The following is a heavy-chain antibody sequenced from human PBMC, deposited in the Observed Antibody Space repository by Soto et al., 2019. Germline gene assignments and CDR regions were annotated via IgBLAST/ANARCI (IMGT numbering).Heavy chain of an antibody. Sequence: QVQLVESGGGLVKPGGSLRLSCAASGFSFSDYYMTWIRQAPGQGLEWVSYISSRSGTIFYADSVKGRFTLSRDNSKNSMYLQMNRLRPEDTAVYYCAREVDIALVVSPHYFDYWGQGTLVTVSS. D-gene: IGHD5-18*01. CDR1: GFSFSDYY. CDR3: AREVDIALVVSPHYFDY. CDR2: ISSRSGTI. J-gene: IGHJ4*02. V-gene: IGHV3-11*01.